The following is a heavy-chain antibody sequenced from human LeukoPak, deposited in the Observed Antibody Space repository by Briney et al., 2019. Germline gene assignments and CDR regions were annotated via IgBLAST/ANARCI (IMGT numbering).Heavy chain of an antibody. CDR2: INHSGST. Sequence: SETLSLTCAVYGGSFSGYYWSWIRQPPGKGLEWIGEINHSGSTYFNPSLKSRVTMSVDTSKNQFSLRLSSVTAADTAIYYCARVGYPTQRRVLSAVTIPTAGAFDVWGQGTLVTVSS. CDR1: GGSFSGYY. CDR3: ARVGYPTQRRVLSAVTIPTAGAFDV. D-gene: IGHD4-17*01. J-gene: IGHJ3*01. V-gene: IGHV4-34*01.